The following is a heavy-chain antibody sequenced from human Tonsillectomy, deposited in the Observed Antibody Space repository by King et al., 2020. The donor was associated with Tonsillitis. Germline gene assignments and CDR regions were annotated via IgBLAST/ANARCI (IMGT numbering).Heavy chain of an antibody. CDR2: ISYDGSNK. D-gene: IGHD5-12*01. CDR3: AREMGVYSGYDLGGGFDY. Sequence: VQLVESGGGVVQPGRSLRLSCAASGFTFSSYAMHWVRQAPGKGLEGVAVISYDGSNKYYADSVKGRFTISRDNSKNTLYLQMNSLRAEDTAVYYCAREMGVYSGYDLGGGFDYWGQGTLVTVSS. V-gene: IGHV3-30-3*01. J-gene: IGHJ4*02. CDR1: GFTFSSYA.